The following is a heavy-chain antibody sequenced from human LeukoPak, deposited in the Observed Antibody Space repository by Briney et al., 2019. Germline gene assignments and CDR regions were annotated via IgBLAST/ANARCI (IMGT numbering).Heavy chain of an antibody. J-gene: IGHJ4*02. V-gene: IGHV3-9*03. CDR3: AKVQGATTGSFDY. Sequence: GGSLRLSCAASGFTFDDYAMHWVRQAPGKGLEWVSGISWNSGSIGYADSVKGRFTISRDNAKNSLYLQKNSLRAEDMALYYCAKVQGATTGSFDYWGQGTLVTVSS. D-gene: IGHD1-26*01. CDR2: ISWNSGSI. CDR1: GFTFDDYA.